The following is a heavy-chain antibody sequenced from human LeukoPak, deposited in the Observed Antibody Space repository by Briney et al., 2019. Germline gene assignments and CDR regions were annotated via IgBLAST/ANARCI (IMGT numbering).Heavy chain of an antibody. V-gene: IGHV4-34*01. CDR3: ARGGGIQLWLRGFDY. CDR1: GGSLSGYY. Sequence: SETLSLTCAVYGGSLSGYYWSWIRQPPGKGLEWIGEINHSGSTNYNPSLKSRVTISVDTSKNQFSLKLSSVTAADTAVYYCARGGGIQLWLRGFDYWGQGTLVTVSS. D-gene: IGHD5-18*01. J-gene: IGHJ4*02. CDR2: INHSGST.